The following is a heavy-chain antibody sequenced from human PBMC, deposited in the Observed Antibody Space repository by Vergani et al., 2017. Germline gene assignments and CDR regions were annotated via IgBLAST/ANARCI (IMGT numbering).Heavy chain of an antibody. CDR2: ISGSGGST. CDR1: GFTFSSYA. V-gene: IGHV3-23*01. Sequence: EVQLLESGGGLVQPGGSLRLSCAASGFTFSSYAMSWVRQAPGRGLEWASAISGSGGSTYYAGSVKGRFTISRDNSKNTLYLQMKSLRAEDTAVYYCAKRDPSTGFDPWGQGTLVTVSS. J-gene: IGHJ5*02. CDR3: AKRDPSTGFDP. D-gene: IGHD1-14*01.